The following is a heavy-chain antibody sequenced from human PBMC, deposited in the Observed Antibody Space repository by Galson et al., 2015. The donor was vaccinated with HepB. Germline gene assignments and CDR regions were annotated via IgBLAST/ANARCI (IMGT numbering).Heavy chain of an antibody. Sequence: SETLSLTCTVSGGSVSSLIYYWVWIRQSPGKGLDWIGSVYYGGTTYYNPSLERRVTMSVDTSKNQLSLRLSSVTAADTGVYYCARPQGLVRRPYPGSDAFNVWGQGTMVTVSS. CDR1: GGSVSSLIYY. V-gene: IGHV4-39*01. CDR2: VYYGGTT. J-gene: IGHJ3*01. D-gene: IGHD3-10*01. CDR3: ARPQGLVRRPYPGSDAFNV.